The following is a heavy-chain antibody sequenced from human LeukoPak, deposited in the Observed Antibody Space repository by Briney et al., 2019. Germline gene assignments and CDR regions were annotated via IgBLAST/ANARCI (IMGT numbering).Heavy chain of an antibody. CDR3: ARSKSSSSPNFDY. D-gene: IGHD6-6*01. V-gene: IGHV3-30-3*01. CDR1: GFTFDDYA. Sequence: PGGSLRLSCAASGFTFDDYAMHWVRQAPGKGLEWVAIISYDGSNKYYADSVKGRFTISRDNSKSTLYLQMNSLRAEDTAVYYCARSKSSSSPNFDYWGQGTLVTVSS. J-gene: IGHJ4*02. CDR2: ISYDGSNK.